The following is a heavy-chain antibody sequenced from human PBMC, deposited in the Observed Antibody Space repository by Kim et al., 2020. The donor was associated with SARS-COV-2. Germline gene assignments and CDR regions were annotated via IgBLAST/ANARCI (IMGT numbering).Heavy chain of an antibody. Sequence: PTRKSRVTISVDTSKCQLSLKLGSVTAADTAVYYCARVPGFGELFTWFDPWGQGTLVTVSS. D-gene: IGHD3-10*01. V-gene: IGHV4-59*01. CDR3: ARVPGFGELFTWFDP. J-gene: IGHJ5*02.